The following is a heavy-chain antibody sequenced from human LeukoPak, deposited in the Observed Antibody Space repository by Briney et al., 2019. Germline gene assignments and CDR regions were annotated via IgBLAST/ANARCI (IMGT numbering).Heavy chain of an antibody. D-gene: IGHD5-12*01. CDR1: GYTFTSYA. CDR2: IIPIFGTA. V-gene: IGHV1-69*13. Sequence: ASVKVSCKASGYTFTSYAMHWVRQAPGQGLEWMGGIIPIFGTANYAQKFQGRVTITADESTSTAYMELSSLRSEDTAVYYCAMATIEYYFDYWGQGTLVTVSS. CDR3: AMATIEYYFDY. J-gene: IGHJ4*02.